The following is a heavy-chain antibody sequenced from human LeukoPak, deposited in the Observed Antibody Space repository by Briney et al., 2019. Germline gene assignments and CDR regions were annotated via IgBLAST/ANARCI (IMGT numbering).Heavy chain of an antibody. J-gene: IGHJ4*02. V-gene: IGHV4-34*01. CDR2: INHSGST. CDR3: ARGYCSGGSCYSRLGYFDY. CDR1: GGSFSGYY. Sequence: SETLSLTCAVYGGSFSGYYWSWIRQPPGKGLEGIGEINHSGSTNYNPSLKSRVTISVDTSKNQFSLKLSSVTAADTAVYYCARGYCSGGSCYSRLGYFDYWGQGTLVTVSS. D-gene: IGHD2-15*01.